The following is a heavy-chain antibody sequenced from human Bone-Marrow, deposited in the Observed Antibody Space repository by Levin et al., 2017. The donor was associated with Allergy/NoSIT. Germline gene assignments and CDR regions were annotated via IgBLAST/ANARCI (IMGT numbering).Heavy chain of an antibody. CDR3: ARGGTGYRRFFDY. Sequence: SQTLSLTCTVSGGSIRSYYLTWIRQSPGKGLEWIGYIYYGGSTNYNPSLKSRGTISVDLSKNQFSLKLTSVTAADTAVYFCARGGTGYRRFFDYWGQGILVTVSS. CDR1: GGSIRSYY. V-gene: IGHV4-59*01. CDR2: IYYGGST. D-gene: IGHD5-12*01. J-gene: IGHJ4*02.